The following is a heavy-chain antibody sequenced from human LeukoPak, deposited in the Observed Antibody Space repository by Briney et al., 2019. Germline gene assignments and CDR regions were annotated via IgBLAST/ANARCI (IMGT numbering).Heavy chain of an antibody. CDR1: GASISSSNYY. CDR2: IYSSGNT. D-gene: IGHD5-12*01. J-gene: IGHJ4*02. Sequence: SETLSLTCAVSGASISSSNYYWGWIRQSPGKGLEWIGNIYSSGNTYYNASLKSRVTMYIDTSKNQFSLKLSSVTAADTAMYYCAKSNGYGLIDYWGQGTLVTVSS. V-gene: IGHV4-39*01. CDR3: AKSNGYGLIDY.